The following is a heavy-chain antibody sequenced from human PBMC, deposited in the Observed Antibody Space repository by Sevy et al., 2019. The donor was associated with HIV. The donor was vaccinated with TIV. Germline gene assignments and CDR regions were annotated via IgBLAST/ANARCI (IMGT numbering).Heavy chain of an antibody. CDR3: ARVSGYCSGGSCPFDY. Sequence: GGSLRLSCAASGFTFSSYAMHLVRQAPGKGLEWVAVISYDGSNKYYADSVKGRFTISRDNSKNTLYLQMNSLRAEDTAVYYCARVSGYCSGGSCPFDYWGQGTLVTVSS. D-gene: IGHD2-15*01. CDR2: ISYDGSNK. J-gene: IGHJ4*02. V-gene: IGHV3-30*04. CDR1: GFTFSSYA.